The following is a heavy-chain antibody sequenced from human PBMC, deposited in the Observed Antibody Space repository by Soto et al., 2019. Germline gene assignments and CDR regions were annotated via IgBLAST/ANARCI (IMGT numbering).Heavy chain of an antibody. V-gene: IGHV3-23*01. CDR1: GFTFRNYA. Sequence: EVQLLESGGGLVQPEGSLRLSCAASGFTFRNYAMSWVRQAPGKAPEWVSGISGSGGSTSYADSVKGRFTISRDNSKNTLDLQMYSLRVDDTAVYYCARKGTVAASHDALDIWGQGTMVTVSS. CDR3: ARKGTVAASHDALDI. J-gene: IGHJ3*02. D-gene: IGHD2-15*01. CDR2: ISGSGGST.